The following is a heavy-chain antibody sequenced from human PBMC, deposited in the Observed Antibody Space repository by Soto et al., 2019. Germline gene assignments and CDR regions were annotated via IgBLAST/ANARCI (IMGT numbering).Heavy chain of an antibody. D-gene: IGHD7-27*01. V-gene: IGHV1-69*12. CDR1: GGTFSSYA. CDR2: IIPIFGTA. Sequence: QVQLVQSGAEVKKPGSSVKVSCKASGGTFSSYAISWVRQAPGQGLEWMGGIIPIFGTANYAQKFQGRVTITADESTSTAYMELSSLTSEDTAVYYCARDVAHEPSLTFDYWGQGTLVTVSS. J-gene: IGHJ4*02. CDR3: ARDVAHEPSLTFDY.